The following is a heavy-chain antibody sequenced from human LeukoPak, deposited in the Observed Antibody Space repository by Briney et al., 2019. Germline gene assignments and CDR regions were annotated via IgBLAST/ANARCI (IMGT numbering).Heavy chain of an antibody. Sequence: KSGGSLRLSCAASGFTFSSYSMNWVRQAPGKGLEWFSSISSSSSYIYYADSVKGRFTISRDNAKNSLYLQMNSLRAEDTAVYYCARAGVSGSFDYWGQGTLVTVSS. CDR2: ISSSSSYI. J-gene: IGHJ4*02. V-gene: IGHV3-21*01. CDR1: GFTFSSYS. CDR3: ARAGVSGSFDY. D-gene: IGHD3-10*01.